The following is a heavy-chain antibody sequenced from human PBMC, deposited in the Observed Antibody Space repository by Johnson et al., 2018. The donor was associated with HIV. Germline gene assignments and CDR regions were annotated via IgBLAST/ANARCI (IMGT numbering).Heavy chain of an antibody. CDR2: IGTAGDT. CDR3: ARQTTVVSGDAFDI. V-gene: IGHV3-13*01. D-gene: IGHD4-23*01. Sequence: QLVESGGGVVQPGRSLRLSCAASGFTFSSYDMHWVRQATGKGLEWVSAIGTAGDTYYPGSVKGRFTISRENAKNSLYLQMNSLRAGDTAVYYCARQTTVVSGDAFDIWGQGTMVTVSS. CDR1: GFTFSSYD. J-gene: IGHJ3*02.